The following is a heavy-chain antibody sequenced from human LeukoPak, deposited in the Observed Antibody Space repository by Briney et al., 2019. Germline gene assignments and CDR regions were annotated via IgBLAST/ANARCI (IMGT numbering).Heavy chain of an antibody. CDR3: ARVDYYYDSSGYYKRDWFDP. V-gene: IGHV1-18*01. Sequence: ASVKVSCKASGHTFTSYGISWVRQAPGQGLEWMGWISAYNGNTNYAQKLQGRVTMTTDTSTSTAYMELRSLRSDDTAVYYCARVDYYYDSSGYYKRDWFDPWGQGTLVTVSS. J-gene: IGHJ5*02. D-gene: IGHD3-22*01. CDR2: ISAYNGNT. CDR1: GHTFTSYG.